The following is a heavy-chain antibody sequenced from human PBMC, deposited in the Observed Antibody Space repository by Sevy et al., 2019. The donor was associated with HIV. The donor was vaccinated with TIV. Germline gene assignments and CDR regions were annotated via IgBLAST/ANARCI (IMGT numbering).Heavy chain of an antibody. CDR1: GFTFSNAW. CDR2: IKSKTDGGTT. V-gene: IGHV3-15*01. CDR3: TTPLLWFGELVDAFDI. D-gene: IGHD3-10*01. Sequence: GESLKISCAASGFTFSNAWMSWVRQAPGKGLEWVGRIKSKTDGGTTDYAAPVKGRFTISRDDSKNTLYLQMNSLKTEDTAVYYCTTPLLWFGELVDAFDIWGQGTMVTVSS. J-gene: IGHJ3*02.